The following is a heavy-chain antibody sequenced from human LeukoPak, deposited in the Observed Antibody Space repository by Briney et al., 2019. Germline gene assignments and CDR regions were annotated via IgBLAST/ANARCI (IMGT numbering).Heavy chain of an antibody. CDR2: ISAYNGNT. Sequence: ASVKVSCTASGYTFTSYYMHWVRQAPGQGLEWMGWISAYNGNTNYAQKLQGRVTMATDTSTSTAYMELRSLRSDDTAVYYCARDYCSGGSCYSGDYFDYWGQGTLVTVSS. CDR3: ARDYCSGGSCYSGDYFDY. V-gene: IGHV1-18*04. J-gene: IGHJ4*02. CDR1: GYTFTSYY. D-gene: IGHD2-15*01.